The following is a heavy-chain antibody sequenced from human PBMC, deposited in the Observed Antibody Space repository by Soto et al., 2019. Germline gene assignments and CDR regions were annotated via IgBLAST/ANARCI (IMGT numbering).Heavy chain of an antibody. CDR2: IWYDGSNK. D-gene: IGHD2-15*01. Sequence: QVQLVESGGGVVQPGRSLRLSCAASGFTFSSYGMHWVRQAPGKGLEWVAVIWYDGSNKYYADSVKGRFTISRDNSKNTLYLQMNSLRAEDTAVYYCARPGYCSGGSCYLDYWGQGTLVTVSS. J-gene: IGHJ4*02. CDR1: GFTFSSYG. CDR3: ARPGYCSGGSCYLDY. V-gene: IGHV3-33*01.